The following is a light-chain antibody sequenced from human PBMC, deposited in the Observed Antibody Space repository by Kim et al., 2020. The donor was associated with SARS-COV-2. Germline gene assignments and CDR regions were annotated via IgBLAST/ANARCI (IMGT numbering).Light chain of an antibody. CDR1: QDISTW. J-gene: IGKJ1*01. CDR3: QQSHTLWT. V-gene: IGKV1-5*03. Sequence: SASVGDRVTISCRASQDISTWMAWFQQRAGEAPRLLIYKASNLESGVPSRFSGSGSGTELTLTISSLQPDDFATYYCQQSHTLWTFGQGTKVDIK. CDR2: KAS.